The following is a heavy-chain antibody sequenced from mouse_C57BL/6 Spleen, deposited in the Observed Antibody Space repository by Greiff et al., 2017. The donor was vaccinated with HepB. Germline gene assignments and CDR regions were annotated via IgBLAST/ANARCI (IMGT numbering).Heavy chain of an antibody. J-gene: IGHJ1*03. CDR1: GYAFSSSW. Sequence: VKLMESGPELVKPGASVKISCKASGYAFSSSWMNWVKQRPGKGLEWIGRIYPGDGDTNYNGKFKGKATLTADKSSSTAYMQLSSLTSEDSAVYFCARDNWERYFDVWGTGTTVTVSS. V-gene: IGHV1-82*01. D-gene: IGHD4-1*01. CDR3: ARDNWERYFDV. CDR2: IYPGDGDT.